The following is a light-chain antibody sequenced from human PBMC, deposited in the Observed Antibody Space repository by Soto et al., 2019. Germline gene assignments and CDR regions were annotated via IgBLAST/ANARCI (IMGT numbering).Light chain of an antibody. CDR1: QILLYSPKIRNY. V-gene: IGKV4-1*01. CDR2: WAS. CDR3: QQYYSTPST. J-gene: IGKJ1*01. Sequence: DVVMTQSPDSLAVSLGERAPINCRSGQILLYSPKIRNYFAWYQQRPGQPPKLLISWASTRASGVPDRFSGSGSGTDFTLTISSLQAEDVAVYYCQQYYSTPSTFGQGTKVEVK.